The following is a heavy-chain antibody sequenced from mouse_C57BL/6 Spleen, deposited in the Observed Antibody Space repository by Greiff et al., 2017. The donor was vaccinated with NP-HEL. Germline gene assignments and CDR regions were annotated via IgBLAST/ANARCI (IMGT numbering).Heavy chain of an antibody. CDR1: GYSFTSYY. J-gene: IGHJ4*01. V-gene: IGHV1-66*01. D-gene: IGHD2-3*01. CDR3: ARGDGYYVMDY. CDR2: IYPGSGNT. Sequence: QVQLQQSGPELVKPGASVKISCKASGYSFTSYYIHWVKQRPGQGLEWIGWIYPGSGNTKYNEKFKGKATLTADTSSSTAYMQLSSLTSEDSAVYYCARGDGYYVMDYWGQGTSVTVSS.